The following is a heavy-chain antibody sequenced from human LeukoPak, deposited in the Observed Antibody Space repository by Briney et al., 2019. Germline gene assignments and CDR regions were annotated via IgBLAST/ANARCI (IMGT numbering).Heavy chain of an antibody. V-gene: IGHV5-51*01. CDR3: ARDWEGWQWLVPPRTANYFDY. CDR1: GYSFTSYW. J-gene: IGHJ4*02. CDR2: TYPGDSDT. Sequence: GESLKISCKGSGYSFTSYWIGWVRQMPGKGLEWMGITYPGDSDTRYSPSFQGQVTISADKSISTAYLQWSSLKASDTAMYYCARDWEGWQWLVPPRTANYFDYWGQGTLVTVSS. D-gene: IGHD6-19*01.